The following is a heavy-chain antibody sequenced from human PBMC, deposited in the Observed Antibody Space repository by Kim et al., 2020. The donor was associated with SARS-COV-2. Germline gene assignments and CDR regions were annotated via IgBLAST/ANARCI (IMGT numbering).Heavy chain of an antibody. J-gene: IGHJ6*02. CDR3: ARDFTDPGATGGMDV. CDR1: GFTFSSYA. CDR2: ISYDGSNK. D-gene: IGHD1-26*01. Sequence: GGSLRLSCAASGFTFSSYAMHWVRQAPGKGLEWVAVISYDGSNKYYADSVKGRFTISRDNSKNTLYLQMNSLRAEDTAVYYCARDFTDPGATGGMDVWGQGTTVTVSS. V-gene: IGHV3-30*04.